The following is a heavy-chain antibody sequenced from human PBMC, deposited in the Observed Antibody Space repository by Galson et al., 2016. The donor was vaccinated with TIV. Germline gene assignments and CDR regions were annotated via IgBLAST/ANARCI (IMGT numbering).Heavy chain of an antibody. V-gene: IGHV5-51*01. Sequence: QSGAEVKKPGESLKISCKSSGYNFDTYWIVWVRQMPGKGLEWMGTIYPGDSDTRYSPSFQGQVTMSADKSINTAYLQWSSLKASDSAIYYSTRQSTRSFDFWGQGTLVTVSS. CDR1: GYNFDTYW. D-gene: IGHD5/OR15-5a*01. CDR2: IYPGDSDT. CDR3: TRQSTRSFDF. J-gene: IGHJ4*02.